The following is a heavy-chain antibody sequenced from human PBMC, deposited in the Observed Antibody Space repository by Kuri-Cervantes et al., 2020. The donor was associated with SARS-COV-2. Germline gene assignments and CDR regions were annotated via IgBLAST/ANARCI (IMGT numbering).Heavy chain of an antibody. CDR1: GGSFSGYY. D-gene: IGHD2-15*01. V-gene: IGHV4-34*01. J-gene: IGHJ5*02. CDR2: INHNGST. CDR3: ASYSGWFDP. Sequence: SQTLSLTCAVYGGSFSGYYWSWIRQPPGKGLEWIGEINHNGSTNYNPSLKSRVTISVDTSKNQFSLKLSSVTAADTAVYYCASYSGWFDPWGQGTLVTVSS.